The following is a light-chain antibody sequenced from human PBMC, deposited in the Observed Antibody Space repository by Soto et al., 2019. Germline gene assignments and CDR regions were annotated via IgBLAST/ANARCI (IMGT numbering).Light chain of an antibody. J-gene: IGKJ4*01. CDR1: QTISSY. V-gene: IGKV1-33*01. Sequence: PANKSPASVSASLGERLMITCLSCQTISSYLNWYQQKPGKAPRLLIYAASNLEAGVPSRFRGSGSGTDFTLTISSLQPEDFATYYCQQLWTYPLTFGGGTKVDI. CDR2: AAS. CDR3: QQLWTYPLT.